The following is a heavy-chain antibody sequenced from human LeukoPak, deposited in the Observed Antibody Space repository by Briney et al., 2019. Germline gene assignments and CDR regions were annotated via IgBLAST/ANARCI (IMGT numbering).Heavy chain of an antibody. CDR1: GGSINAY. D-gene: IGHD4-23*01. V-gene: IGHV4-59*08. CDR2: IYYSGST. Sequence: SETLSLTCTVSGGSINAYSWIRQPPGKGLEWIGYIYYSGSTNYNPSLKSRVIISLDTSKNQFSLMLTSVTASDTALYYCARRGSLHSPANPWGQGTLVTVSS. J-gene: IGHJ5*02. CDR3: ARRGSLHSPANP.